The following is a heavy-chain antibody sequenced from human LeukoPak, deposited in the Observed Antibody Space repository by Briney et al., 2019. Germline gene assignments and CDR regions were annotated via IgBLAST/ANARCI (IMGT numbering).Heavy chain of an antibody. CDR1: GFTFSSYA. CDR2: ISGSGGST. J-gene: IGHJ4*02. D-gene: IGHD2-21*02. CDR3: AKDRSPTYCGGDCYGYIDY. V-gene: IGHV3-23*01. Sequence: GGSLRPSCAASGFTFSSYAMSWVRQAPGKGLEWVSAISGSGGSTYYADSVKGRFTISRDNSKNTLYLQMNSLRAEDTAVYYCAKDRSPTYCGGDCYGYIDYWGQGTLVTVSS.